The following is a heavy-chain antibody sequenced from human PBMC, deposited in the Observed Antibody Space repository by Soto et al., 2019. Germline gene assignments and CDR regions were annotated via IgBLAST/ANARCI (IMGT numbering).Heavy chain of an antibody. V-gene: IGHV4-34*01. CDR1: GGSFSGYY. CDR2: INHSGST. J-gene: IGHJ3*02. Sequence: ETLSLTCAVYGGSFSGYYWSWIRQPPGKGLEWIGEINHSGSTNYNPSLKSRVTISVDTSKNQFSLKLSSVTAADTAVYYCARSQGVEMATRGAFDIWGQGTRVTVSS. CDR3: ARSQGVEMATRGAFDI. D-gene: IGHD5-12*01.